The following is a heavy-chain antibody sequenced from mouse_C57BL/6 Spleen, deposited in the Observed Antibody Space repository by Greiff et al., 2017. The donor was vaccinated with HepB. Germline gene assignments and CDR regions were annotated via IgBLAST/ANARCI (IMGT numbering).Heavy chain of an antibody. V-gene: IGHV2-2*01. Sequence: QVQLKQSGPGLVQPSQSLSITCTVSGFSLTSYGVHWVRQSPGKGLEWLGVIWSGGSTDYNAAFISRLSISKDNSKSQVFFKMNSLQADDTAIYYCARNGYYYGQSLYAMDYWGQGTSVTVSS. CDR1: GFSLTSYG. J-gene: IGHJ4*01. CDR3: ARNGYYYGQSLYAMDY. D-gene: IGHD1-1*01. CDR2: IWSGGST.